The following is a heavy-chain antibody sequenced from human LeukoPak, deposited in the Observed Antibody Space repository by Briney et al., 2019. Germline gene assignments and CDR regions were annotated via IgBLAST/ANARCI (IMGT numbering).Heavy chain of an antibody. CDR1: GYTFTSYG. V-gene: IGHV1-18*01. CDR2: ISAYNGNT. Sequence: PWASVKVSCKASGYTFTSYGISWVRQAPGQGLEWMGWISAYNGNTNYAQKLQGRVTMTTDTSTSTAYMELRSLRSDDTAVYYCARVGVVVPAAPLYYYGMDVWGQGTTVTVSS. CDR3: ARVGVVVPAAPLYYYGMDV. J-gene: IGHJ6*02. D-gene: IGHD2-2*01.